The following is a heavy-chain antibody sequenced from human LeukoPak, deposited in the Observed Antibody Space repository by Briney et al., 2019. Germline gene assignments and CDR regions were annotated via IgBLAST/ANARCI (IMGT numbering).Heavy chain of an antibody. V-gene: IGHV4-4*07. CDR1: GGSISSYY. J-gene: IGHJ6*02. D-gene: IGHD5-24*01. Sequence: SETLSLTCTVSGGSISSYYWSWVRQPAGKGLEWIGRMYSRGSTNYNPSLKSRVTISVDTSKNQFSLKLSSVTAADTAVYYCARHGSRILQFGMDVWGQGTTVTVSS. CDR3: ARHGSRILQFGMDV. CDR2: MYSRGST.